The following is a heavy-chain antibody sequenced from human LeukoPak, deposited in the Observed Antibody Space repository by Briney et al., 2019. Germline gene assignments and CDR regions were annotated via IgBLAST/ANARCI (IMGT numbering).Heavy chain of an antibody. Sequence: PSETLSLTXAVYGGSFSGYHWSWIRQPPGKGLEWIGEINHSGSTNYNPSLKSRITISVDTSKNQSSLKLTSVTAADTAVYYCARGRGYNSFDYWGQGTLVTVSS. D-gene: IGHD3-16*02. CDR1: GGSFSGYH. V-gene: IGHV4-34*01. CDR3: ARGRGYNSFDY. CDR2: INHSGST. J-gene: IGHJ4*02.